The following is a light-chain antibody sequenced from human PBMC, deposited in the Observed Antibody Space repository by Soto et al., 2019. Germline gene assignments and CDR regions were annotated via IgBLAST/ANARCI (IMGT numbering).Light chain of an antibody. Sequence: QSVLTQPRSVSGSPGQSVTISCTGTSSDVGGYNYVSWYQQHPGKAPKVMIYDVSKRPSGVPNRFSGSKSGKTASLTISGLEAEDEADYYCCSYAGSYVFGTGTKVTV. CDR1: SSDVGGYNY. CDR2: DVS. J-gene: IGLJ1*01. V-gene: IGLV2-11*01. CDR3: CSYAGSYV.